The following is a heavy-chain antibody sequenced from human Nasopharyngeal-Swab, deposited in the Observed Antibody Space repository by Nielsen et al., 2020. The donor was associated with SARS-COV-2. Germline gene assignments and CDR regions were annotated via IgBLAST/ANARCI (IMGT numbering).Heavy chain of an antibody. CDR1: GFTFSTYA. Sequence: GESLKISCAASGFTFSTYAMTWVRQAPGKGLEWVSTIDAGGANTFYADSVKGRFTISRDSAKNALYLEMNSLRPEDTAVYYCARDDGSLGDSWGQGTLVTVSS. CDR2: IDAGGANT. V-gene: IGHV3-23*01. J-gene: IGHJ4*02. D-gene: IGHD3-10*01. CDR3: ARDDGSLGDS.